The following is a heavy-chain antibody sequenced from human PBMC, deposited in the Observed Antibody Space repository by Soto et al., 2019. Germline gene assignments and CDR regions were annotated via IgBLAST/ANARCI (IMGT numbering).Heavy chain of an antibody. V-gene: IGHV1-18*01. CDR2: ISPFNGNT. J-gene: IGHJ4*02. D-gene: IGHD3-22*01. CDR3: ARHKYHSSGPSAY. CDR1: GYPFTHYG. Sequence: ASVKVSCKSSGYPFTHYGITWIRQAPGQGLEWMGWISPFNGNTNYGQTLQGRVTLTTETSTSTVYMELRSLRSDDTAVYYCARHKYHSSGPSAYWGQGTLVTVSS.